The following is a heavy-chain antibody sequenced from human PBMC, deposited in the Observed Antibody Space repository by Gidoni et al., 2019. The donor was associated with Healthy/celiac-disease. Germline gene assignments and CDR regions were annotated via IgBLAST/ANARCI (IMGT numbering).Heavy chain of an antibody. CDR3: AKGGRATVVTHFDY. CDR2: ISGSGGST. CDR1: GFTFSSYA. V-gene: IGHV3-23*01. D-gene: IGHD4-17*01. J-gene: IGHJ4*02. Sequence: EVQLLASGGGLVQPGGSLRRCCAASGFTFSSYAMSWVRQAPGKGLEWVSDISGSGGSTYYADSVKGRFTISRDNSKNTLYLQMNSLRAEDTAVYYCAKGGRATVVTHFDYWGQGTLVTVSS.